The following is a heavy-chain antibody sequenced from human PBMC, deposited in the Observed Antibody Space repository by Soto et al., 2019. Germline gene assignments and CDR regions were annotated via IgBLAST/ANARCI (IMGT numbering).Heavy chain of an antibody. CDR3: AKDQGYDFWPYTDYFDY. V-gene: IGHV3-30*14. Sequence: PGGSLRLSCEASGFTFSNYAIHWVRQAPGKGLEWVAVMSYDGSDKYYTDSVKGRFTISRDNSKNTLYLQLNSLRTEDTAVYYCAKDQGYDFWPYTDYFDYWGQGTLVTVSS. D-gene: IGHD3-3*01. J-gene: IGHJ4*02. CDR1: GFTFSNYA. CDR2: MSYDGSDK.